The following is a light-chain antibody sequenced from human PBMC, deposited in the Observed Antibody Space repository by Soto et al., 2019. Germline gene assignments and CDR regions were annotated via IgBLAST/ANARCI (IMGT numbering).Light chain of an antibody. CDR3: HQYDDWPTA. J-gene: IGKJ1*01. CDR1: QTVLRN. Sequence: EIVMTQSPATLSVSPGERATLSCRASQTVLRNLAWYQQKPGQAPRLVIYGPSTRASGVPARVSGSGSGREFTLTISRLQSEDFAVYYCHQYDDWPTAFGQGTKVDIK. V-gene: IGKV3-15*01. CDR2: GPS.